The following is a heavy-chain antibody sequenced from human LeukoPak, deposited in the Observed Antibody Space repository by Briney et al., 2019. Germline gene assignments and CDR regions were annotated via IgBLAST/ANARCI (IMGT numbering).Heavy chain of an antibody. V-gene: IGHV3-74*01. Sequence: GGSLRLSCAASGFTFSSYWMHWVCQAPGKGLVWVSRINSDGSSTSYADSVKGRFTISRDNAKSTLYLQMNSLRAEDTAVYYCARGFGYSSGWYVSWGQGTLVTVSS. D-gene: IGHD6-19*01. CDR1: GFTFSSYW. CDR2: INSDGSST. CDR3: ARGFGYSSGWYVS. J-gene: IGHJ4*02.